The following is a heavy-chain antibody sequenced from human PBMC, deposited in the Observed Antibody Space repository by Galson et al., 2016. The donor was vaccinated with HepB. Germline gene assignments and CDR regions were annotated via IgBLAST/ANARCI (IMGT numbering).Heavy chain of an antibody. CDR1: GFTFRNYH. CDR2: ISRGSSYI. D-gene: IGHD3-22*01. J-gene: IGHJ4*02. Sequence: SLRLSCAGSGFTFRNYHMNWVRQTPGKGLEWVSSISRGSSYIYYADSMKGRFTVSRDNAKNLLYLQMNSLRVEDTAMYYCARERLDSSGEFSFWGQGTLVTVSS. V-gene: IGHV3-21*06. CDR3: ARERLDSSGEFSF.